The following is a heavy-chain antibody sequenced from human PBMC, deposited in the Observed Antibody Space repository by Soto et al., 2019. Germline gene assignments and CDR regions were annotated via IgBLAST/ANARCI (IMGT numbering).Heavy chain of an antibody. CDR3: AGNQQSHYYNGMDV. CDR1: GGTFSSYA. CDR2: IIPIFGTA. Sequence: QVQLVQSGAEVKKPGSSVKVSCKASGGTFSSYAISWVRQAPGQGLEWVGGIIPIFGTANYAQKFQGRVTITADESTSTAYMELSSLRSEDTAVYYCAGNQQSHYYNGMDVWGQGTTITVSS. V-gene: IGHV1-69*12. J-gene: IGHJ6*02. D-gene: IGHD2-2*01.